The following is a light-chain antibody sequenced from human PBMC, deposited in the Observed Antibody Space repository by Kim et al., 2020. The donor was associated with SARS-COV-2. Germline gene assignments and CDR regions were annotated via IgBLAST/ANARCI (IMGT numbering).Light chain of an antibody. CDR1: ESVGSN. Sequence: VSPGERSTHSCRASESVGSNLAWYQHKPGQVPRLLIFGASTRATDMPARFSASGSGTEFTLTISTLQSEDFAVYYCQQYNGWPRTFGQGTKVDIK. CDR2: GAS. V-gene: IGKV3-15*01. J-gene: IGKJ1*01. CDR3: QQYNGWPRT.